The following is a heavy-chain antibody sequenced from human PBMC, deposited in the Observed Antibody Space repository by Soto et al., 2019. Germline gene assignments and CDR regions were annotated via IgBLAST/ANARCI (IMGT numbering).Heavy chain of an antibody. J-gene: IGHJ5*02. CDR3: AHSLYADVCGTNWFDP. D-gene: IGHD1-26*01. Sequence: QITLKESGPTLVKPTQTLTLTCTFSGFSLSTSGVGVGWIRQPPGKALEWLALIYGDEDKRYSPSLKSRITITKDTSKNQVVLTMTNMDPVDTATYYCAHSLYADVCGTNWFDPWGQGTLVTVSS. CDR1: GFSLSTSGVG. CDR2: IYGDEDK. V-gene: IGHV2-5*02.